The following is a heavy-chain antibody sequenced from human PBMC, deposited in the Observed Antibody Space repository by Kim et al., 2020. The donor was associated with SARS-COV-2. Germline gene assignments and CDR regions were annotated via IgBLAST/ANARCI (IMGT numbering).Heavy chain of an antibody. CDR3: ASNELDPPGGAAFDI. CDR1: GFTFSSYG. D-gene: IGHD1-1*01. CDR2: IWYDGSNK. Sequence: GGSLRLSCAASGFTFSSYGMHWVRQAPGKGLEWVAVIWYDGSNKYYADSVKGRFTISRDNSKNTLYLQMNSLRAEDTAVYYCASNELDPPGGAAFDIWGQGTMVTVSS. V-gene: IGHV3-33*01. J-gene: IGHJ3*02.